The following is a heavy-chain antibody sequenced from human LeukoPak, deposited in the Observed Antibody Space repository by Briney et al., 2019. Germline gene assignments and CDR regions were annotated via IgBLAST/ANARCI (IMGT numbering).Heavy chain of an antibody. CDR1: GFTLSSYA. D-gene: IGHD3-22*01. CDR3: AKMDSSGYRGAFDI. J-gene: IGHJ3*02. Sequence: GGSLRLSCAASGFTLSSYAMSWVRQAPGKGLEWVSAISDTGNTYHADSVKGRFTISRDNSKNTLYLQMNSLRAEDTAVYYCAKMDSSGYRGAFDIWGQGTMVTVSS. CDR2: ISDTGNT. V-gene: IGHV3-23*01.